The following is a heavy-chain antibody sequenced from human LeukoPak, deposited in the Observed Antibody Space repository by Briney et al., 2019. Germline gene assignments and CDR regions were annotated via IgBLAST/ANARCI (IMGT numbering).Heavy chain of an antibody. D-gene: IGHD6-13*01. Sequence: PGGSLRLSCAASGFTFSSYEMNWVRQAPGKGLEWVSYISSSGSTIYYADSVKGRFTISRDNAKNSLYLQMNSLRAEDTAVYYCARVSGSSWHTRYYFDYWGQGTLVTVSS. V-gene: IGHV3-48*03. CDR2: ISSSGSTI. CDR3: ARVSGSSWHTRYYFDY. J-gene: IGHJ4*02. CDR1: GFTFSSYE.